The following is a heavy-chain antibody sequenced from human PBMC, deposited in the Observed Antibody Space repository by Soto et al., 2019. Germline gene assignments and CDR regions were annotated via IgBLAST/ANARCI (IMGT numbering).Heavy chain of an antibody. D-gene: IGHD6-19*01. J-gene: IGHJ6*02. V-gene: IGHV4-34*01. CDR2: INHSGST. Sequence: QVQLQQWGAGLLKPSETLSLTCAVYGGSFSGYYWSWIRQPPGKGLEWIGEINHSGSTNYNPSLKSRVTISVDTSKNQFSLKLSSVTAADTAVYYCANVYSSGWYNYYYGMDVWGQGTTVTVSS. CDR3: ANVYSSGWYNYYYGMDV. CDR1: GGSFSGYY.